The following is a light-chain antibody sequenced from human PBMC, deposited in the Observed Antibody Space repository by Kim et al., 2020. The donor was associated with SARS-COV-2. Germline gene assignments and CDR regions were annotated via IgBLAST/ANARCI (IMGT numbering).Light chain of an antibody. CDR3: KQYNNWPPWT. V-gene: IGKV3-15*01. CDR1: QSVSSN. CDR2: GAS. Sequence: SPGERATLSCRDSQSVSSNVAWYQQKPGQAPRLLIDGASNRATGIPARFSGSGAGKEFTLTISSLQSEDFAVYYCKQYNNWPPWTFGQGTKVDIK. J-gene: IGKJ1*01.